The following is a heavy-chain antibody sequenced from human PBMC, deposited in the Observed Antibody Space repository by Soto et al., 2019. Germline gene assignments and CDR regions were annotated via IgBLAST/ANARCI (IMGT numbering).Heavy chain of an antibody. J-gene: IGHJ4*02. CDR3: ARGAGGAAAGTGLDY. CDR2: INHIGST. CDR1: GGSFSGYY. V-gene: IGHV4-34*01. Sequence: QVQLQQWGAGLLKPSETLSLTCAVYGGSFSGYYWSWIRKPPGKGLGWIGEINHIGSTNYNPSLKSRVTISVDTSKNQFSLKLSSVTAADTAVYYCARGAGGAAAGTGLDYWGQGTLVTVSS. D-gene: IGHD6-13*01.